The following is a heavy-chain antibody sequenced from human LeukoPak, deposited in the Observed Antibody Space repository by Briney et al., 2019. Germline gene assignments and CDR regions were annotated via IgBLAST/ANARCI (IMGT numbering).Heavy chain of an antibody. CDR1: GYMFSDYY. Sequence: GGSLRLSWAASGYMFSDYYMSWIRQAPEKGLEWLSYISHSGSTIYYADSVKGRFTISRDNAKNSLYLQMNSLRAEDTALYYCATYGSGSGTFFDSWGQGTLVTVSS. V-gene: IGHV3-11*04. CDR2: ISHSGSTI. D-gene: IGHD3-10*01. CDR3: ATYGSGSGTFFDS. J-gene: IGHJ4*01.